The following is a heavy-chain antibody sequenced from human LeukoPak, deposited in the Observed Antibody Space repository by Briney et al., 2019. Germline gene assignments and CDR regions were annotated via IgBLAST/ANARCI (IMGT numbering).Heavy chain of an antibody. J-gene: IGHJ3*02. V-gene: IGHV3-20*04. D-gene: IGHD3-10*01. CDR1: GSSFDDYG. CDR3: ARDRYGSGDYAFDI. Sequence: GGSLRLSCAASGSSFDDYGMSWVRQAPGKGLEWVSGINWNGGSTDYADSVKGRFTISRDNAKNSLYLQMNSLRDEDTALYYCARDRYGSGDYAFDIWGQGTMVTVSS. CDR2: INWNGGST.